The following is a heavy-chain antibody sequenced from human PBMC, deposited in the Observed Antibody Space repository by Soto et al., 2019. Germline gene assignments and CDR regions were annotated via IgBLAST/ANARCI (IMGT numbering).Heavy chain of an antibody. Sequence: GGSLRLSCAASGFTFSSYAMHWVRQAPGKGLEWVAVISYDGSNKYYADTVKGRFTISRDNSKNTLYLQMNSLRAEDTAVYYCARVNPKMLPAAAAHFDYWGQGTLVTVSS. CDR3: ARVNPKMLPAAAAHFDY. J-gene: IGHJ4*02. V-gene: IGHV3-30*04. CDR1: GFTFSSYA. CDR2: ISYDGSNK. D-gene: IGHD6-13*01.